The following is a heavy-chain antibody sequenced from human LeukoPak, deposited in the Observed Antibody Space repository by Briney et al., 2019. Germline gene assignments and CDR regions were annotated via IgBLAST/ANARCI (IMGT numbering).Heavy chain of an antibody. CDR3: ARGESGYYY. D-gene: IGHD3-3*01. Sequence: GGSLRLSCAASGFTFSDSYMSWIRQAPGKGLEYISYISSSGSTIYYADSVKGRFTLSRDNAKNSLSLEMNSLRAADTAVYYCARGESGYYYWGQGTLVTVSS. J-gene: IGHJ4*02. V-gene: IGHV3-11*04. CDR2: ISSSGSTI. CDR1: GFTFSDSY.